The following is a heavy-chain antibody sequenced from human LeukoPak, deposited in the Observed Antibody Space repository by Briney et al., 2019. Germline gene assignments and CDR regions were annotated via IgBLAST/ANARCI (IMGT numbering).Heavy chain of an antibody. CDR3: AKAKQGSSGWYGRYYYMDV. J-gene: IGHJ6*03. CDR2: ISGSGGST. D-gene: IGHD6-19*01. V-gene: IGHV3-23*01. Sequence: GGSLRLSCAASRFTFSSYAMSWVRQAPGKGLEWVSAISGSGGSTYYADSVKGRFTISRDNSKNTLYLQMNSLRAEDTAVYYCAKAKQGSSGWYGRYYYMDVWGKGTTVTVSS. CDR1: RFTFSSYA.